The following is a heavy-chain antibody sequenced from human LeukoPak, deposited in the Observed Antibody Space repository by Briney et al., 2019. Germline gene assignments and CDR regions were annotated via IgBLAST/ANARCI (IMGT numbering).Heavy chain of an antibody. CDR3: ARDASYYGLDV. Sequence: SVKVSCKASADTFKRYAISWVRQAPGHGLEWMGRITPLLGMANYTQRLQGRVTITADKSTHTAYMELSTLRSDDTAVYYCARDASYYGLDVWGQGTTVTVSS. CDR2: ITPLLGMA. CDR1: ADTFKRYA. J-gene: IGHJ6*02. V-gene: IGHV1-69*04.